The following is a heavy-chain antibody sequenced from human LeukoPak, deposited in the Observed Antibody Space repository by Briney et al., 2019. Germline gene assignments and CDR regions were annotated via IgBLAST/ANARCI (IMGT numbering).Heavy chain of an antibody. V-gene: IGHV3-73*01. Sequence: KTGGSLRLSCAASGFTFSGSAMHWVRQASGKGLEWVGRIRSKANSYATAYAASVKGRFTISRDDSKNTAYLQMNSLKTEDTAVYYCTRRAEVATINDFDYWGQGTLVTVSS. J-gene: IGHJ4*02. CDR3: TRRAEVATINDFDY. D-gene: IGHD5-24*01. CDR2: IRSKANSYAT. CDR1: GFTFSGSA.